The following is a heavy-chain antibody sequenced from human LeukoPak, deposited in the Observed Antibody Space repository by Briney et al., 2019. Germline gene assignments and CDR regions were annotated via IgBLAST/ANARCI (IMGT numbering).Heavy chain of an antibody. Sequence: SSETLSLTCTVSGGSISSYYWSWIRQPPGKGLEWIGYIYYSGSTNYNPSLKSRVTISVDTSKNQFSLKLSSVTAADTAVYYCARVDPDSSSTLEVFDYWGQGTLVTVSP. CDR1: GGSISSYY. J-gene: IGHJ4*02. D-gene: IGHD6-6*01. CDR2: IYYSGST. V-gene: IGHV4-59*01. CDR3: ARVDPDSSSTLEVFDY.